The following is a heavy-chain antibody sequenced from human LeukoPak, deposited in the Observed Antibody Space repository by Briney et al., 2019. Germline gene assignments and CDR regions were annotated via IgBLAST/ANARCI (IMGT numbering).Heavy chain of an antibody. CDR3: ARVQTTVTTLDY. CDR2: ISSSSSTI. V-gene: IGHV3-48*04. Sequence: PGGSLRLSCAASGFTFSSYSMNWVRQAPGKGLEWDSYISSSSSTIYYADSVKGRFTISRDNTKNSLYLQMNSLRAEDTAVYYCARVQTTVTTLDYWGQGTLVTVSS. J-gene: IGHJ4*02. CDR1: GFTFSSYS. D-gene: IGHD4-17*01.